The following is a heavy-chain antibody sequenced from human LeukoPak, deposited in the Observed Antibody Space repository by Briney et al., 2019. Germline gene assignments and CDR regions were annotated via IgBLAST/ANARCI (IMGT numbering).Heavy chain of an antibody. V-gene: IGHV3-21*01. J-gene: IGHJ3*02. CDR2: ISSSSSYI. CDR3: ARDRGPFDAFDI. Sequence: GGSLRLSCAASGFTFSSYSMNWVRQAPGKGLEWVSSISSSSSYIYYADSVKGRFTISRDNSKNTLYLQMNSLRAEDTAVYYCARDRGPFDAFDIWGQGTMVTVSS. CDR1: GFTFSSYS.